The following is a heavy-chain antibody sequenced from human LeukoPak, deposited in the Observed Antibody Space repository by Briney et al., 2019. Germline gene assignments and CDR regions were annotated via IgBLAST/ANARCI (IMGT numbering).Heavy chain of an antibody. D-gene: IGHD2-8*01. CDR2: IWYDGTNK. CDR3: AKDWEMYDIVHYFDY. Sequence: PGGSLRLSCAASGFTFSSYGMHWVRQAPGKGLEWVAVIWYDGTNKYYADSVKGLFTISRDNSKNTLYLQMNSLRAEDTAVYYCAKDWEMYDIVHYFDYWGQGTLVTVSS. CDR1: GFTFSSYG. V-gene: IGHV3-33*06. J-gene: IGHJ4*02.